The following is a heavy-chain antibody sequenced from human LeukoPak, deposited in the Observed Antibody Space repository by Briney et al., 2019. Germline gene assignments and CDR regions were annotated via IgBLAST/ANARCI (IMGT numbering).Heavy chain of an antibody. V-gene: IGHV4-39*07. J-gene: IGHJ5*02. CDR1: GGSISSSSYY. Sequence: SETLSLTCTVSGGSISSSSYYGGWIRQPPGKGLEWIGSIYYSGSTYYNPSRKSRVTISVDTSKNQFSLKLSSVTAADTAVYYCARDREVATEPPPPGTWGQGTLVTVSS. CDR2: IYYSGST. D-gene: IGHD5-12*01. CDR3: ARDREVATEPPPPGT.